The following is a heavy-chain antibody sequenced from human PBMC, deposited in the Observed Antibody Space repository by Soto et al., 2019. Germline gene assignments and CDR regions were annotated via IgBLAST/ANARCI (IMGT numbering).Heavy chain of an antibody. D-gene: IGHD6-19*01. CDR3: ARLPRGSGWRYYFDY. CDR2: IYSSGST. J-gene: IGHJ4*02. Sequence: SETLSLTCTVSDGSVSSGSYYWTWIRQPPGKGLEWIGYIYSSGSTLYNPSLKSRVIISVDTSKNQFSLKLSSVTAADTAVYYCARLPRGSGWRYYFDYWGQGTLVTVSS. V-gene: IGHV4-61*01. CDR1: DGSVSSGSYY.